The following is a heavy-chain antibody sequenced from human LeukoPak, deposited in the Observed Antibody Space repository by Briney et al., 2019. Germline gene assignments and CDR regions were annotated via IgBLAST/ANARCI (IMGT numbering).Heavy chain of an antibody. D-gene: IGHD3-3*01. CDR3: ARMEWLLHGLFDY. J-gene: IGHJ4*02. CDR1: GYTFTGYY. CDR2: INPNSGGT. Sequence: ASVKVSCKASGYTFTGYYMHWVRQAPGQGLEWMGWINPNSGGTNYAQKFQGRVTTTRDTSISTAYMELSRLRSDDTAVYYCARMEWLLHGLFDYWGQGTLVTVSS. V-gene: IGHV1-2*02.